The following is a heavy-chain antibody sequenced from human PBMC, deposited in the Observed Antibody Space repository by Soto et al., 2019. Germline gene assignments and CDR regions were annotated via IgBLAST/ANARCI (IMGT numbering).Heavy chain of an antibody. CDR3: AIANSVVAAKSYYYYGMDV. D-gene: IGHD2-15*01. J-gene: IGHJ6*02. CDR1: GGTFSSYT. V-gene: IGHV1-69*02. CDR2: IIPILVIA. Sequence: SVKVSCKASGGTFSSYTISWVRQAPGQGLERMGRIIPILVIANYAQKFKGRVTITADNSTSTAYMELSSLRSEDTAVYYCAIANSVVAAKSYYYYGMDVWGHGALVTVSS.